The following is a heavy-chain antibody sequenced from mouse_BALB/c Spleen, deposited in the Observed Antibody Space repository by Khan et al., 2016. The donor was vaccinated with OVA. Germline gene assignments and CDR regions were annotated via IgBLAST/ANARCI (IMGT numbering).Heavy chain of an antibody. CDR1: GYSFTGYF. D-gene: IGHD1-1*01. CDR3: ARIYGSDFVY. Sequence: VQLKQSGPELVKPGASVKISCKASGYSFTGYFMNWVMQSHGKSLEWIGHINPHIGETFYNQRFKGKATLTVDESSSTAHMELRSLASEDSAVYYCARIYGSDFVYWGQGTTLTVSS. J-gene: IGHJ2*01. CDR2: INPHIGET. V-gene: IGHV1-20*02.